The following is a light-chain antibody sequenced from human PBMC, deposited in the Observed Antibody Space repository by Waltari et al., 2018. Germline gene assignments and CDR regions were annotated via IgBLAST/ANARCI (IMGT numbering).Light chain of an antibody. Sequence: DIQMTQSPSSLGASVGDRVTITCRASPSVITYLNWYQQKPGEAPKLLIYAGSVLQSGVPSRFSGSGSGTDFTLTISSVQPEDFATYYCQQTWTFGPGTRVDIK. J-gene: IGKJ3*01. V-gene: IGKV1-39*01. CDR3: QQTWT. CDR1: PSVITY. CDR2: AGS.